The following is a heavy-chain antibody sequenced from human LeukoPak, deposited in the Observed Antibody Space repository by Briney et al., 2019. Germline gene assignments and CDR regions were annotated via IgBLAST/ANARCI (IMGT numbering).Heavy chain of an antibody. Sequence: GGSLRLSCAASGFTFSSYGMSWVRQAPGKGLEWVSAISGSGGSTYYADSVKGRFTISRDNSKNTLYPQMNSLRAEDTAVYYCARPMEGYSGSGSWYFDYWGQGTLVTVSS. V-gene: IGHV3-23*01. CDR1: GFTFSSYG. J-gene: IGHJ4*02. D-gene: IGHD3-10*01. CDR2: ISGSGGST. CDR3: ARPMEGYSGSGSWYFDY.